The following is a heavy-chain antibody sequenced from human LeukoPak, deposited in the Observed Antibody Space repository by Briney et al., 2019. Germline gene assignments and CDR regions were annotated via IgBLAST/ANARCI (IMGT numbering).Heavy chain of an antibody. CDR3: ARRNHYFYYMDV. Sequence: SETLSLTCTVSGGSISSYYWSWIRQSPVKGLEWIGFIFPSGSAFYNPSLESRVTISLDTSENQFSLTLSSVTAADTAVYYCARRNHYFYYMDVWGKGTTVTVSS. J-gene: IGHJ6*03. CDR2: IFPSGSA. V-gene: IGHV4-4*09. CDR1: GGSISSYY.